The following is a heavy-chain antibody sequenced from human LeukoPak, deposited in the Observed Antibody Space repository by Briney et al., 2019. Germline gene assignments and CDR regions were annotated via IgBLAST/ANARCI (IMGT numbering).Heavy chain of an antibody. D-gene: IGHD2-15*01. J-gene: IGHJ6*02. V-gene: IGHV4-34*01. CDR3: ARGPPTAWWIYYYGMDV. CDR1: GGSFSGYY. CDR2: INHSGST. Sequence: PSETLSLTCAVYGGSFSGYYWSWIRQPPGKGPEWIGEINHSGSTNYNPSLKSRVTISVDTSKNQFSLKLSSVTAADTAVYYCARGPPTAWWIYYYGMDVWGQGTTVTVSS.